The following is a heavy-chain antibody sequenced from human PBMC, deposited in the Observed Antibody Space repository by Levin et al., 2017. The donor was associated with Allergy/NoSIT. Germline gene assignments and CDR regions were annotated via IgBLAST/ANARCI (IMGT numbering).Heavy chain of an antibody. V-gene: IGHV4-34*01. D-gene: IGHD2-15*01. J-gene: IGHJ4*02. CDR1: GGSFSGYY. CDR3: ARRGGGGILFLRGPHFDY. Sequence: PSETLSLTCAVYGGSFSGYYWSWIRQPPGKGLEWIGEINHSGSTNYNPSLKSRVTISVDTSKNQFSLKLSSVTAADTAVYYCARRGGGGILFLRGPHFDYWGQGTLVTVSS. CDR2: INHSGST.